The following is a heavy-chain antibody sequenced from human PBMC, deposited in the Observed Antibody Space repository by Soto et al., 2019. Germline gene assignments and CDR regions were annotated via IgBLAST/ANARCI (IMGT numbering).Heavy chain of an antibody. CDR1: GFIFSDYY. CDR2: ISSNSGYT. CDR3: ARGSRYGDY. Sequence: QVQLVESGGGLVKPGGSLRLSCAASGFIFSDYYMSWIRQAPGKGLEWVSFISSNSGYTNYADSVKGRFTISRDKARKSLYLQMNNLTADDSAVYYCARGSRYGDYWGQGTLVTVSS. V-gene: IGHV3-11*05. J-gene: IGHJ4*02. D-gene: IGHD1-1*01.